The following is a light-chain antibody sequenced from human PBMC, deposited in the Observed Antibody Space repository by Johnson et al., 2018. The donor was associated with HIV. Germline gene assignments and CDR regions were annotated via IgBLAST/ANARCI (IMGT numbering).Light chain of an antibody. Sequence: QSVLTQPPSVSAAPGQKVTISCSGSSSNIGNNYVSWYQQLPGTAPKLLIYANNKRPSGIPDRFSGSKSGTSATLGITGPQTGDESDYYCGTWDGSLGGVFGTGTKVTV. CDR3: GTWDGSLGGV. CDR2: ANN. CDR1: SSNIGNNY. J-gene: IGLJ1*01. V-gene: IGLV1-51*01.